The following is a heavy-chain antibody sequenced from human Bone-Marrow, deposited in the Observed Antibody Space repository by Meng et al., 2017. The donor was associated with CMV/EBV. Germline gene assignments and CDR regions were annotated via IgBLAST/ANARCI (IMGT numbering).Heavy chain of an antibody. CDR3: ARSEYSSSSHYDY. J-gene: IGHJ4*02. D-gene: IGHD6-6*01. V-gene: IGHV1-46*01. Sequence: ASVKVSCKASGYTFTGYYMHWGRQAPGQGLEWMVIINPSGGSTSYAQKFQGSVTITRDTSTSTVYMELSSLRSEDTAVYYCARSEYSSSSHYDYWGQGTLVTVSS. CDR2: INPSGGST. CDR1: GYTFTGYY.